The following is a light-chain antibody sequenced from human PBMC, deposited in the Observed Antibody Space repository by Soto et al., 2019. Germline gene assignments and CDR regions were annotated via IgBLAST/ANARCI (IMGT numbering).Light chain of an antibody. Sequence: QSVLTQPPSVSGAPGQRVTISCTWSSSNIGSTYDVQWYQQLPGTAPKLLIHGNTDRPSGVPDRFSGSKSGTSASLAITGLQADDEDDYYCQSYDDSLSVHYVFGTGTKVTV. CDR3: QSYDDSLSVHYV. CDR2: GNT. J-gene: IGLJ1*01. CDR1: SSNIGSTYD. V-gene: IGLV1-40*01.